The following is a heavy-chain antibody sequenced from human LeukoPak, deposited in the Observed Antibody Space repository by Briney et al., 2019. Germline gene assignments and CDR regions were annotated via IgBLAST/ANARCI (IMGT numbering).Heavy chain of an antibody. Sequence: GGSLRLSCAAFGFTFSSYDMSWVRQAPGEGLEWVAFIRYDGSNKYYADSVKGRFTISRDNSKNTLYLQMNSLRAEDTAVYYCAKVGDKIVVVPAAPHDYWGQGTLVTVSS. D-gene: IGHD2-2*01. J-gene: IGHJ4*02. V-gene: IGHV3-30*02. CDR3: AKVGDKIVVVPAAPHDY. CDR2: IRYDGSNK. CDR1: GFTFSSYD.